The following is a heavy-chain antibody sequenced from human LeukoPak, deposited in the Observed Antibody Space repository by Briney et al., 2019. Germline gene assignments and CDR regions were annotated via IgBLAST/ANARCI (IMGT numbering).Heavy chain of an antibody. CDR1: GFTFSSYE. CDR2: ISSSGSSI. V-gene: IGHV3-48*03. J-gene: IGHJ4*02. Sequence: PGGSVRLSCAASGFTFSSYEMNWVRQAPGKGLEWVSYISSSGSSIYYVDSVKGRFAISRDNAKNSLYLQMDSLRAEDTAVYYCARNNYYYESSGYFRHDVWGQGTLVTVSS. CDR3: ARNNYYYESSGYFRHDV. D-gene: IGHD3-22*01.